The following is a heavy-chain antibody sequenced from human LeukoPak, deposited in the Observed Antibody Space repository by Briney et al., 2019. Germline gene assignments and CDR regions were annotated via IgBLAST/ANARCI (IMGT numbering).Heavy chain of an antibody. Sequence: SETLSLTCTVSGGSISSYYWSWIRQPPGKGLEWIGYIYYSGSTNYNPSLKSRVTISVDTSKNQFSLKLSSVTAADTAVYYCARGGVGRYFDWLSIDYWGQGTLVTVSS. D-gene: IGHD3-9*01. CDR3: ARGGVGRYFDWLSIDY. CDR1: GGSISSYY. J-gene: IGHJ4*02. V-gene: IGHV4-59*01. CDR2: IYYSGST.